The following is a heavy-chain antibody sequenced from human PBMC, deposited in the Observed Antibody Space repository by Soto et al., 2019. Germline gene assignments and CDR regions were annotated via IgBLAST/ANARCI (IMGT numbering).Heavy chain of an antibody. Sequence: GGSLRLSCAASGFTFSSYEMNWVRQAPGKGLEWVSYINSSGSTIYYADSVKGRFTISRDNAKNSLYLQMNSLRAEDTAVYYCARDQSDSSGNCFEFYYYYGMDVWGQGTTVTVSS. CDR2: INSSGSTI. CDR3: ARDQSDSSGNCFEFYYYYGMDV. D-gene: IGHD3-22*01. J-gene: IGHJ6*02. V-gene: IGHV3-48*03. CDR1: GFTFSSYE.